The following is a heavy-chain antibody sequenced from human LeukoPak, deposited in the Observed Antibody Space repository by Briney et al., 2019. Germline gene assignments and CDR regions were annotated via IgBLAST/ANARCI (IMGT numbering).Heavy chain of an antibody. CDR3: ASGGYSYGPYYFDY. Sequence: SVKVSCKASGGTFSSYAISWVRQAPGQGLEWIGRIIPIFGTANYAQKFQGRVTITTDESTSTAYMELSSLRSEDTAVYYCASGGYSYGPYYFDYWGQGTLVTVSS. J-gene: IGHJ4*02. CDR1: GGTFSSYA. D-gene: IGHD5-18*01. CDR2: IIPIFGTA. V-gene: IGHV1-69*05.